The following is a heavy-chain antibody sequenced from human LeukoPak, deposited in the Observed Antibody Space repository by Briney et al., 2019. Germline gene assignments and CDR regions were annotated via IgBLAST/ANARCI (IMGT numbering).Heavy chain of an antibody. D-gene: IGHD3-10*01. CDR1: GGSISSYY. Sequence: SETLSLTCTVSGGSISSYYWSWIRQPPGEGLEWIGYIYYSGSTKYNPSLKSRVTISVDTSKNQFSLKLTSVTAADTAVYYCARYGSGSYSDDHFQHWGQGTLVTVSS. CDR3: ARYGSGSYSDDHFQH. CDR2: IYYSGST. J-gene: IGHJ1*01. V-gene: IGHV4-59*08.